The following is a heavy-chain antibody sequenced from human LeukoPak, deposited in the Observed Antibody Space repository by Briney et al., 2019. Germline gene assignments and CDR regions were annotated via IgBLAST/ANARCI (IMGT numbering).Heavy chain of an antibody. Sequence: GGSLRLSCAASGFTFSSYAMSWVRQAPGKGLEWVSVISGSGDNTYYADSVKGRLTISRDNSKNTLYLQMNSLRAEDTAVYYCAREYNRGSYFDYWGQGTLVTVSS. CDR2: ISGSGDNT. CDR1: GFTFSSYA. D-gene: IGHD3-16*01. CDR3: AREYNRGSYFDY. V-gene: IGHV3-23*01. J-gene: IGHJ4*02.